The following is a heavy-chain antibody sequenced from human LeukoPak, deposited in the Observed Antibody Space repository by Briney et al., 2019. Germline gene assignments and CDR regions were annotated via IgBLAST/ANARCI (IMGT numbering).Heavy chain of an antibody. CDR3: ASLDY. J-gene: IGHJ4*02. CDR2: INSDGSST. Sequence: PGGSLRLSCAASGFTFSIYWVHWVRQAPGKGLVWVSSINSDGSSTSYADSVKGRFTISRDYAKNTLYLQMNTLRAEDTAVYYCASLDYWGQGTPVTVSS. V-gene: IGHV3-74*01. CDR1: GFTFSIYW.